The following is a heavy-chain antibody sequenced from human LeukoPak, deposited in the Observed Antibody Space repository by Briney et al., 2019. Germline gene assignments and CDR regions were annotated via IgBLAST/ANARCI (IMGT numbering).Heavy chain of an antibody. CDR2: IIPIFGTA. D-gene: IGHD3-22*01. V-gene: IGHV1-69*01. Sequence: SVRVSCKASGGTFSSYAISWVRQAPGQGLEWMGGIIPIFGTANYAQKFQGRVTITADESTSTAYMELSSLRSEDTAVYYCARAMGYYYDSSGSLLDIWGQGTMVTVSS. J-gene: IGHJ3*02. CDR3: ARAMGYYYDSSGSLLDI. CDR1: GGTFSSYA.